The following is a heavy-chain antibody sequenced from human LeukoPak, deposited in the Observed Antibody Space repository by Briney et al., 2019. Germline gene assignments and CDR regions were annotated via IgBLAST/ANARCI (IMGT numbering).Heavy chain of an antibody. Sequence: SQTLSLTCTVSGGSISSGDYYGSWIPQPPGKGLEWIGYIYYSGSTYYNPSLKSRVTISVDTSKNQFSLKLSSVTAADTAVYYCARAHTPVPFDYWGQGTLVTVSS. CDR1: GGSISSGDYY. CDR3: ARAHTPVPFDY. V-gene: IGHV4-30-4*01. D-gene: IGHD2-2*01. J-gene: IGHJ4*02. CDR2: IYYSGST.